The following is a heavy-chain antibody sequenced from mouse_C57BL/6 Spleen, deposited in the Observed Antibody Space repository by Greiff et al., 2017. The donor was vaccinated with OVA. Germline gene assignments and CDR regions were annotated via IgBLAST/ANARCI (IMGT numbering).Heavy chain of an antibody. CDR2: IHPNSGST. V-gene: IGHV1-64*01. D-gene: IGHD1-1*01. CDR3: AKITTVVAHYFDY. Sequence: VQLQQPGAELVKPGASVKLSCKASGYTFTSYWMHWVKQRPGQGLEWIGMIHPNSGSTNYNEKFKSKATLTVDKSSSTAYMQLSSLTSEDSAVYYCAKITTVVAHYFDYWGKGTTLTVSS. J-gene: IGHJ2*01. CDR1: GYTFTSYW.